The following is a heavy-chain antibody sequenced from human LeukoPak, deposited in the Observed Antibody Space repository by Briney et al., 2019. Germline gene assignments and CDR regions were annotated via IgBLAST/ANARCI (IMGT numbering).Heavy chain of an antibody. J-gene: IGHJ4*02. CDR3: AKDSSSSIDY. Sequence: PGGSLRLSCAASGFTFSSYGMHWVRQAPGKGLEWVAVISYDGSNKYYADSVKGRFTISRDNSKNTLYLQMNSLRAVDTAVYYCAKDSSSSIDYWGQGTLVTVSS. V-gene: IGHV3-30*18. D-gene: IGHD6-6*01. CDR1: GFTFSSYG. CDR2: ISYDGSNK.